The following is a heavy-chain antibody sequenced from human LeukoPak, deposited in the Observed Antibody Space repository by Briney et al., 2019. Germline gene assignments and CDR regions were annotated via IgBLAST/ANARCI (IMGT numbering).Heavy chain of an antibody. Sequence: GGSLRLSCAASGFTFSSYSMNWVRQAPGKGLEWVSYISSSSSTIYYADSVKGRFTISRDNAKNSLYLQMNSLRAEDTAVYYCAREVAAGYLDAFDIWGQGTMVTVSS. CDR3: AREVAAGYLDAFDI. CDR1: GFTFSSYS. D-gene: IGHD6-13*01. V-gene: IGHV3-48*01. CDR2: ISSSSSTI. J-gene: IGHJ3*02.